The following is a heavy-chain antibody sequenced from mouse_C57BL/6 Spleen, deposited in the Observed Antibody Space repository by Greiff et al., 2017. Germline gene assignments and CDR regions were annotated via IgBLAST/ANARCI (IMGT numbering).Heavy chain of an antibody. CDR1: GYTFTSYW. CDR2: IDPSDSNT. Sequence: QVQLQQPGAELVMPGASVKLSCKASGYTFTSYWMHWVKQRPGHGLEWIGEIDPSDSNTNYNQKFKGKSTLTVDKSSSTAYMQLSSLTSEDSAVYYCARTGMDAIDYWGQGTSVTVSS. J-gene: IGHJ4*01. D-gene: IGHD2-3*01. V-gene: IGHV1-69*01. CDR3: ARTGMDAIDY.